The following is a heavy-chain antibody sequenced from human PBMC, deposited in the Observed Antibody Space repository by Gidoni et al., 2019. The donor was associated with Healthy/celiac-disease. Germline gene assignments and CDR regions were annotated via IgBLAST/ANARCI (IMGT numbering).Heavy chain of an antibody. CDR2: ITTTPGNP. CDR3: ARDQGDSGYYYGMDV. J-gene: IGHJ6*02. CDR1: VYTFTSYA. Sequence: QVQLVQSGSELKKPGASVKVSCTASVYTFTSYAMNWVRQDPGQGLEWMGWITTTPGNPTYAQGFTGRFVFSLDTAVSTAYMQIISLKAEDNAVYYGARDQGDSGYYYGMDVWGQGTTVTVSS. D-gene: IGHD2-21*02. V-gene: IGHV7-4-1*02.